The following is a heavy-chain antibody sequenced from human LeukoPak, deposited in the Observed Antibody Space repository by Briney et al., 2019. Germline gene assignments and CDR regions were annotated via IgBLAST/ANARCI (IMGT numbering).Heavy chain of an antibody. CDR2: IYSGTT. CDR1: GFTFSSYG. J-gene: IGHJ4*02. CDR3: ARRAGAYSHPYDY. V-gene: IGHV3-53*01. D-gene: IGHD4/OR15-4a*01. Sequence: GGSLRLSCAASGFTFSSYGMTWVRQAPGKGLEWVSFIYSGTTHYSDSVKGRFTISRDNSKNTLYLQMNSLRAEDTAVYYCARRAGAYSHPYDYWGQGTLVTVSS.